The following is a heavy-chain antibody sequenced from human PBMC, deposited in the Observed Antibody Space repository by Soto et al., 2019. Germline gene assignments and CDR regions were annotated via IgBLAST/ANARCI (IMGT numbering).Heavy chain of an antibody. J-gene: IGHJ4*02. CDR1: GYTFTSYA. CDR3: GSYDFWSGYLFDY. V-gene: IGHV1-3*01. CDR2: INAGNGNT. D-gene: IGHD3-3*01. Sequence: ASVKVSCKASGYTFTSYAMHWVRQAPGQRLEWMGWINAGNGNTEYSQKFQGRVTITRDTSASTAYMELSSLRSEDTAVYYCGSYDFWSGYLFDYWGQGTLVTVSS.